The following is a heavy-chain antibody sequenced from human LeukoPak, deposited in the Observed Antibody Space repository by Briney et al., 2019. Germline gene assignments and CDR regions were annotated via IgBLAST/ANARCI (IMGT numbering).Heavy chain of an antibody. Sequence: PSQTLSLTCTVSGGSISSGSYSWSRTPQPPGKELKGIGRIYTSGNTNYNPSLKSRVTISVDTSKDQFALKLSSVTAADTAVYYCAGERGGGYSGYDSIYWGQGTLVTVSS. J-gene: IGHJ4*02. CDR1: GGSISSGSYS. CDR2: IYTSGNT. CDR3: AGERGGGYSGYDSIY. V-gene: IGHV4-61*02. D-gene: IGHD5-12*01.